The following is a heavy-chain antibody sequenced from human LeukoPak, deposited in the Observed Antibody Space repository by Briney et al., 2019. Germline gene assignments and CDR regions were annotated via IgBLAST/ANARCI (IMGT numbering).Heavy chain of an antibody. V-gene: IGHV3-30-3*01. J-gene: IGHJ4*02. Sequence: PGRSLRLSCAASGFTFSCYAMHWVRQATGKGLEWVAVISYDGSNKYYADSVKGRFTISRDNSKNTLYLQMNSLRAEDTAVYYCARNDGYNAFDYWGQGTLVTVSS. CDR3: ARNDGYNAFDY. D-gene: IGHD5-24*01. CDR1: GFTFSCYA. CDR2: ISYDGSNK.